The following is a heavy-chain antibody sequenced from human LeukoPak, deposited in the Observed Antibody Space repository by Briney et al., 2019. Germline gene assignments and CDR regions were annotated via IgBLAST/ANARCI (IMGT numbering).Heavy chain of an antibody. CDR3: ARTDCSSTSCYGAVGYYYYGMDV. CDR1: GYTFTSYG. J-gene: IGHJ6*02. D-gene: IGHD2-2*01. CDR2: INTNTGNP. Sequence: ASVKVSCKASGYTFTSYGISWVRQAPGQGLEWMGWINTNTGNPTYAQGFTGRFVFSLDTSVSTAYLQVSSLKAEDTAVYYCARTDCSSTSCYGAVGYYYYGMDVWGQGTTVTVSS. V-gene: IGHV7-4-1*02.